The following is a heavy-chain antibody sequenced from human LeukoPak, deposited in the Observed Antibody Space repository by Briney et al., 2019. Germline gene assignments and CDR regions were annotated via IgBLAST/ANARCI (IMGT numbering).Heavy chain of an antibody. CDR3: ARGDDFSWDH. J-gene: IGHJ4*02. CDR1: GFTFSNFW. CDR2: IHPEGNEK. Sequence: QPGGSLRLSCAVSGFTFSNFWMSWVRQAPGRGLEWVANIHPEGNEKYHVESVKGRFTISRDNTKNLLFLQMNGLRVEDTAVYYCARGDDFSWDHWGQGTLVTVSS. D-gene: IGHD1-1*01. V-gene: IGHV3-7*04.